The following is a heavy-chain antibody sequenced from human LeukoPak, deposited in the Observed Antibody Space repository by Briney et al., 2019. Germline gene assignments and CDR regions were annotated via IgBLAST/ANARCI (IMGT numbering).Heavy chain of an antibody. J-gene: IGHJ4*02. CDR3: ARKGLGGELGGFDS. V-gene: IGHV3-20*01. D-gene: IGHD1-7*01. CDR1: GFTFSSYA. Sequence: GGSLRLSCVAPGFTFSSYAMSWVRQAPGKGLEWVSGTNRRGDITGYADFVKGRFTISRDNAKNSLYLQMNSLRVEDTALYHCARKGLGGELGGFDSWGQGALVTVSS. CDR2: TNRRGDIT.